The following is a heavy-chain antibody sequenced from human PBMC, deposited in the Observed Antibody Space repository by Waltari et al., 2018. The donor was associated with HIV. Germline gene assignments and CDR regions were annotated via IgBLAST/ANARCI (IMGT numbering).Heavy chain of an antibody. CDR2: IIPIFGTA. CDR3: AREGTQSLEYSSSGGHYYYGMDV. Sequence: QVQLVQSGAEVKKPGSSVKVSCKASGGTFSSYAISWVRQAPGQGLEWMGGIIPIFGTANYAQKFQGRVTITADESTSTAYMELSSLRSEDTAVYYCAREGTQSLEYSSSGGHYYYGMDVWGQGTTVTVSS. V-gene: IGHV1-69*01. J-gene: IGHJ6*02. D-gene: IGHD6-6*01. CDR1: GGTFSSYA.